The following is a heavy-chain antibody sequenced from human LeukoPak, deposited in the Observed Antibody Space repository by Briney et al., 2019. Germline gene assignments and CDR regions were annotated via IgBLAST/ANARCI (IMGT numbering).Heavy chain of an antibody. Sequence: PSETLSLTCAVYGGSSSGYYWSWIRQPPGKGLGWIGEINHSGSTNYNPSLKSRVTISVDTSKNQFSLKLSSVTAADTAVYYCARGGYCSGGSCYYNWFDPWGQGTLVTVSS. V-gene: IGHV4-34*01. CDR1: GGSSSGYY. CDR3: ARGGYCSGGSCYYNWFDP. D-gene: IGHD2-15*01. CDR2: INHSGST. J-gene: IGHJ5*02.